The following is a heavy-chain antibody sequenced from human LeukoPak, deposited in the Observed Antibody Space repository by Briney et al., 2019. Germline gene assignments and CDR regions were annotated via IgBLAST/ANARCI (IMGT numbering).Heavy chain of an antibody. CDR2: IYYSGST. D-gene: IGHD6-19*01. J-gene: IGHJ3*02. CDR1: GGSISSYY. CDR3: ARDRLISSWLVPGAFDI. V-gene: IGHV4-59*01. Sequence: SETLSLTCTVSGGSISSYYWSWIRQPPGKGLEWIGYIYYSGSTNYDPSLKSRVTISVDTSKNQFSLKLSSVTAADTAVYYCARDRLISSWLVPGAFDIWGQGTMVTVSS.